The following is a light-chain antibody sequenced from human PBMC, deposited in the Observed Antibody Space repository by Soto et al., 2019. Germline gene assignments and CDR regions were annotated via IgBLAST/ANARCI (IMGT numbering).Light chain of an antibody. Sequence: QSVLTQPPSASRTPGQRVTISCSGSSSNIGSYSVNWYQQLPGTAPKLLIYSNNQRPSGVPDRFSGSKSGTSASLAISGLQSEDEADYYCGAWDDSLNGVVFGGGTKLTVL. J-gene: IGLJ3*02. CDR3: GAWDDSLNGVV. CDR1: SSNIGSYS. V-gene: IGLV1-44*01. CDR2: SNN.